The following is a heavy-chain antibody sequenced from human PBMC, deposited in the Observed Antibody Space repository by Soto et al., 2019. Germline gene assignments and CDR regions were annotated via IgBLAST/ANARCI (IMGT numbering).Heavy chain of an antibody. D-gene: IGHD3-3*02. CDR2: ISANNGNT. CDR3: ARDWAHFALPRDGDF. V-gene: IGHV1-18*01. J-gene: IGHJ4*02. CDR1: GYTFTTSG. Sequence: QVQLVQSGAEVKKPWASVQVSCKASGYTFTTSGISCVRQAPGQGLEWMGWISANNGNTNHAQKLQSRVTRTTDTTASSAYMELRSLSSDDTAVDYGARDWAHFALPRDGDFWGQGTLVAVSS.